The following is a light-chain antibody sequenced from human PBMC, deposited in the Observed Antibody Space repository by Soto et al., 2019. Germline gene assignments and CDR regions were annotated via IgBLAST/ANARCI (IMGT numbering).Light chain of an antibody. V-gene: IGKV1-5*03. J-gene: IGKJ1*01. Sequence: DNKITQSPSALSASVGDRVTITCRASQSINSWLAWYQQKPGKAPKLLIYMASNLQSGVPSRFSGSGSGTEFTLTISSLQPDDCATYYCQQYSNYPWTFGPGTKVDIK. CDR2: MAS. CDR1: QSINSW. CDR3: QQYSNYPWT.